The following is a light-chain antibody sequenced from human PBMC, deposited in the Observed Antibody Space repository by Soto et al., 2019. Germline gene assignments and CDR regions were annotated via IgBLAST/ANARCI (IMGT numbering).Light chain of an antibody. CDR1: SSDVGGYNY. J-gene: IGLJ1*01. CDR2: EVS. CDR3: SSYAGSNNFV. V-gene: IGLV2-8*01. Sequence: QSALTQPHSASGSPGQSVTISCTGTSSDVGGYNYVSWYQQHPGKAPKLMIYEVSERPSGVPDRFSGSKSSNTASLTVSVLQAEDEADYYCSSYAGSNNFVFGTGTKVTVL.